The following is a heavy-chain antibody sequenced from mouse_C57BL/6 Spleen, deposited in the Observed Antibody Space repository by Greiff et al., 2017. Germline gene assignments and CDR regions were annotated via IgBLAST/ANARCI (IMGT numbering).Heavy chain of an antibody. V-gene: IGHV1-55*01. Sequence: QVQLQQPGAELVKPGASVKMSCQASGYTFTSYWITWVKQRPGQGLEWIGDIYPGSGSPNYNEKFNSKATLTVDTSSSTAYIQLSSLTSEDSAVYYCARRDITTVVATDYWGQGTTLTVSS. CDR1: GYTFTSYW. D-gene: IGHD1-1*01. CDR2: IYPGSGSP. CDR3: ARRDITTVVATDY. J-gene: IGHJ2*01.